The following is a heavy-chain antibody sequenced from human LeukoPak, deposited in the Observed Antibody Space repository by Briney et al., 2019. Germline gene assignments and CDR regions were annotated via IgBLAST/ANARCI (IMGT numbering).Heavy chain of an antibody. CDR2: INHSGST. J-gene: IGHJ4*02. CDR3: ARTVSGLYSSSPRGYYFDY. D-gene: IGHD6-6*01. CDR1: GGSFSGYY. V-gene: IGHV4-34*01. Sequence: SETLSLTSAVYGGSFSGYYWSWIRHPPGKGLEWIGEINHSGSTNYNPSLKSRVTISVDTSKNQFSLKLSSVTAADTAVYYCARTVSGLYSSSPRGYYFDYWGQGTLVTVSS.